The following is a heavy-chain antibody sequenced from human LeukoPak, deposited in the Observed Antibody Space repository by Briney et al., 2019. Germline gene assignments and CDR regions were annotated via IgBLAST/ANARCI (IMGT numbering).Heavy chain of an antibody. CDR2: VYYSGST. CDR1: GGSISSYY. CDR3: ARGYSYGYGWFDP. V-gene: IGHV4-59*08. J-gene: IGHJ5*02. Sequence: SETLSLTCTVSGGSISSYYWSWIRQPPGKGLEWIGYVYYSGSTNYNPSLKSRVTISVDTSKNQFSLKLSSVTAADTAVYYCARGYSYGYGWFDPWGQGTLVTVSS. D-gene: IGHD5-18*01.